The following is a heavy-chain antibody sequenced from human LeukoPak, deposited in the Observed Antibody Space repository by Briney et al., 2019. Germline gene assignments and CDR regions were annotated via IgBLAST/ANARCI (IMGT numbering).Heavy chain of an antibody. J-gene: IGHJ4*02. Sequence: ASVKVSCKTSGYTFTSYYMHWLRQAPGQGLEWMGWINPNNGATHYAQKFQGRVTLTRDTSISTVYMEPSRLTSDDTAVYYCARDLTTYSPDVVYWGLGTLVTVSS. D-gene: IGHD1-26*01. CDR3: ARDLTTYSPDVVY. V-gene: IGHV1-2*02. CDR2: INPNNGAT. CDR1: GYTFTSYY.